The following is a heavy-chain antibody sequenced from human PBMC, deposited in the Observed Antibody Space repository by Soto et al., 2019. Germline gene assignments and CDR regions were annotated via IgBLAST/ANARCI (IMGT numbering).Heavy chain of an antibody. D-gene: IGHD1-26*01. CDR1: GFSLGTYGVG. J-gene: IGHJ2*01. Sequence: QITLNESGPTLVKPTQTLTLTCTSSGFSLGTYGVGVGWIRQPPGKALEWLALIYWDDDKRYSPSLKSRLTITKDTSKRQVFLTLTNMDPVDTATYYCAHRGGGIVDWYFDLWGRGNPVIVSS. CDR2: IYWDDDK. V-gene: IGHV2-5*02. CDR3: AHRGGGIVDWYFDL.